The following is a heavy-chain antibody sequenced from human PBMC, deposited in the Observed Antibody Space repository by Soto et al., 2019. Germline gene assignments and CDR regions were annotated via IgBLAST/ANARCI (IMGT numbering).Heavy chain of an antibody. CDR2: IIPIFGTA. Sequence: QVQLVQSGAEVKKPGSSVKVSCTASGGTFSSYAISWVRQAPGQGLEWMGGIIPIFGTANYAQKFQGRVTITADKSTSTAYMELSSLRAEDTAVYYCARDVGLRSAGGYYYGMDVWGQGTTVTVSS. D-gene: IGHD3-3*01. CDR3: ARDVGLRSAGGYYYGMDV. CDR1: GGTFSSYA. J-gene: IGHJ6*02. V-gene: IGHV1-69*06.